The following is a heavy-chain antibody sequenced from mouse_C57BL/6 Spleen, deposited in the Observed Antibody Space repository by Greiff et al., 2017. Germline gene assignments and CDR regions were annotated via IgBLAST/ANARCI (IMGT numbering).Heavy chain of an antibody. J-gene: IGHJ3*01. Sequence: QVQLQQSGPELVKPGASVKISCKASGYAFSSSWMNWVKQRPGKGLEWIGRIYPGDGDTNYNGKFKGKATLTADKSSSPAYMQLSSLTSEDSAVYFCARGPYYYGSSYGWFAYWGQGTLVTVAA. CDR3: ARGPYYYGSSYGWFAY. V-gene: IGHV1-82*01. CDR1: GYAFSSSW. CDR2: IYPGDGDT. D-gene: IGHD1-1*01.